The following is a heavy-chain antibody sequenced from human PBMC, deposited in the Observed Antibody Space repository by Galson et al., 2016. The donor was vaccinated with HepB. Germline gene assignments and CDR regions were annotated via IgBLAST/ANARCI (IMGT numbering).Heavy chain of an antibody. V-gene: IGHV3-21*01. CDR3: AREGDGFDFDY. CDR2: ISSSSSYI. CDR1: GFTLSGYN. Sequence: SLRLSCAASGFTLSGYNMNWVRQAPGKGLEWVSSISSSSSYIHYADSVKGRFTISRDNAKNSLYLQMNSLRAEDTAVYYCAREGDGFDFDYWGQGTLVTVSS. J-gene: IGHJ4*02. D-gene: IGHD5-24*01.